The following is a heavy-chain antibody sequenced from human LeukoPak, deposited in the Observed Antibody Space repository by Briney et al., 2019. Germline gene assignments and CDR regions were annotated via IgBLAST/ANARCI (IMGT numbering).Heavy chain of an antibody. J-gene: IGHJ4*02. V-gene: IGHV3-23*01. CDR1: GFTFSSYA. D-gene: IGHD2-15*01. CDR3: AKLGYCSGGSCYSEFPPDY. Sequence: GGSLRLSCAASGFTFSSYAMGWVRQAPGKGLEWVSAISGSGGSTYYADSVKGRFTISRDNSKNTLYLQMNSLRAEDTAVYYCAKLGYCSGGSCYSEFPPDYWGQGTLVTVSS. CDR2: ISGSGGST.